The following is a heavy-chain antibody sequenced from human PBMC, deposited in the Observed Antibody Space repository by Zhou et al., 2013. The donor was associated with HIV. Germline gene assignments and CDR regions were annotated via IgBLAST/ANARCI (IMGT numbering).Heavy chain of an antibody. CDR2: TNPNSGNT. CDR1: GYTFTNYD. V-gene: IGHV1-8*03. J-gene: IGHJ6*03. CDR3: ARGLRVSTWHNRALYYYYYMDV. Sequence: QVQLVQSGAEVKKPGASVKVSCKASGYTFTNYDIGWVRQATGQGLEWMGWTNPNSGNTGYAQKFQGRVTITRNTSISTAYMELSSLRSEDTAVYYCARGLRVSTWHNRALYYYYYMDVWGKGTTVTVSS. D-gene: IGHD2-2*01.